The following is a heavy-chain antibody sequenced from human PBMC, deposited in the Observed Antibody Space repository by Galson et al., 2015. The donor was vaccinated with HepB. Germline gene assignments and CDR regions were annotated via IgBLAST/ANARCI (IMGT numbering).Heavy chain of an antibody. CDR1: GFAFNDYY. V-gene: IGHV3-11*01. D-gene: IGHD3-16*01. CDR3: ARDAGGHARFYYMDV. CDR2: ISHSGGDI. J-gene: IGHJ6*03. Sequence: SLRLSCAASGFAFNDYYMSWSRQAPGKGLEWISYISHSGGDIYYADSVKGRFSISRDNTKNLLYLQLNSLRAEDTAVYHCARDAGGHARFYYMDVWGKGTAVTVSS.